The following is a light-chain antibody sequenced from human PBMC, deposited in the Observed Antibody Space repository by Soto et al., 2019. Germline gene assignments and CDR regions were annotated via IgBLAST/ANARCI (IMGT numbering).Light chain of an antibody. CDR1: SGSIASNY. J-gene: IGLJ2*01. CDR2: EDN. Sequence: NFMLTQPHSVSESPGKTVTISCTRSSGSIASNYVRWYQQRPGSAPTTVIYEDNQRPSGDPDRFSGSIDSSSNSASLTISGLKTEDEADYYCQSYDSSNHGVFGGGTQLTVL. V-gene: IGLV6-57*04. CDR3: QSYDSSNHGV.